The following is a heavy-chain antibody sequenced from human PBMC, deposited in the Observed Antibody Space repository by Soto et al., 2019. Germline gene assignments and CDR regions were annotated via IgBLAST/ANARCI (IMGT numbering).Heavy chain of an antibody. V-gene: IGHV3-23*01. CDR1: GFTFGTYA. CDR2: ISGSGGST. Sequence: PGGSLRLSCAASGFTFGTYAMSWVRQAPGKGLEWISAISGSGGSTYYADSVKGRFTISRDTSKNTLYLQMNSLGAEDTALYYCAKSYSSNWYDYFDCWGQGTLVTVSS. CDR3: AKSYSSNWYDYFDC. J-gene: IGHJ4*02. D-gene: IGHD6-13*01.